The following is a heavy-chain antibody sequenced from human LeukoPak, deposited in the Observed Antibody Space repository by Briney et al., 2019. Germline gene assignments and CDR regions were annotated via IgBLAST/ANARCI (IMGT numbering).Heavy chain of an antibody. CDR1: GFTFSSYG. CDR2: ISYDGSNK. CDR3: AKDIVVVPAAMKYYYYYGMDV. J-gene: IGHJ6*02. V-gene: IGHV3-30*18. D-gene: IGHD2-2*01. Sequence: GGSLRLSCAASGFTFSSYGMHWVRQAPGKGLEWVAVISYDGSNKYYADSVKGRFTISRDNSKNTLYLQMNSPRAEDTAVYYCAKDIVVVPAAMKYYYYYGMDVWGQGTTVTVSS.